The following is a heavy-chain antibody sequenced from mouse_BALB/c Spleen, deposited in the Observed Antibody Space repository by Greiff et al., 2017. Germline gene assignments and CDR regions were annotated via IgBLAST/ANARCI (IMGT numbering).Heavy chain of an antibody. CDR2: IDPANGNT. D-gene: IGHD1-1*01. CDR1: GFNFKDTY. CDR3: ARGDYYGSPYYAMDY. Sequence: EVQLQQSGAELVKPGASVKLSCTASGFNFKDTYMHWVKQRPEQGLEWIGRIDPANGNTKYDPNFQGKATITADTSSNTAYLQLSSLTSEDTTVYYCARGDYYGSPYYAMDYWGQGTSVTVSS. V-gene: IGHV14-3*02. J-gene: IGHJ4*01.